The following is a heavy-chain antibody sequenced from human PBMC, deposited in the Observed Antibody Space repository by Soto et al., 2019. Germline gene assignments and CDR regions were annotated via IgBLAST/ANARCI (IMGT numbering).Heavy chain of an antibody. D-gene: IGHD2-8*02. V-gene: IGHV3-13*01. CDR1: GFTFSAYD. CDR2: IGTQHDT. CDR3: ARQASYWHGGGGWFDP. J-gene: IGHJ5*02. Sequence: EVQLVASGGGLVQPGGSLRLSCAASGFTFSAYDMHWVRQPTGKGLEWVSAIGTQHDTYYPDSVKGRFTISSENAKNSLYLQMNSLRTGDTAVYYCARQASYWHGGGGWFDPWGQGTLVTVSS.